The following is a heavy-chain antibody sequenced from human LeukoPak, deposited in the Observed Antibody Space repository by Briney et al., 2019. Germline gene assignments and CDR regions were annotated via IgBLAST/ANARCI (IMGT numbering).Heavy chain of an antibody. CDR1: GGSISSSSYY. CDR3: ASAYGSGSYRDY. V-gene: IGHV4-30-2*01. J-gene: IGHJ4*02. D-gene: IGHD3-10*01. CDR2: IYHSGST. Sequence: PSETLSLTCTVSGGSISSSSYYWSWIRQPPGKGLEWIGYIYHSGSTYYNPSLKSRVTISVDRSKNQFSLKLSSVTAADTAVYYCASAYGSGSYRDYWGQGTLVTVSS.